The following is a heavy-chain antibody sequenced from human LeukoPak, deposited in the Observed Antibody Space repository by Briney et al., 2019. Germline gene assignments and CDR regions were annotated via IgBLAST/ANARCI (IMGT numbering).Heavy chain of an antibody. CDR3: APWDLGDF. J-gene: IGHJ4*02. V-gene: IGHV7-4-1*02. Sequence: GASAKVSCRASGSTFVNHAMNWVRQAPGQGLEWMGWIDTNTGSPTYAQAFTGRFVFSVDTSVNTAYLQISGLEAEDTAIYHCAPWDLGDFWGQGTLVTVSS. CDR2: IDTNTGSP. CDR1: GSTFVNHA. D-gene: IGHD3-16*01.